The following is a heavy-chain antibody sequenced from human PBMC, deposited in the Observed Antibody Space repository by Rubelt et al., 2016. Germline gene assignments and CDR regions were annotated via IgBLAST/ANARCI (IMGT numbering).Heavy chain of an antibody. D-gene: IGHD1-26*01. J-gene: IGHJ4*02. Sequence: QVQLQESGPGLVKPSGTLSLTCAVSGGSISSNSWCSWVRQPPGQGLEWIGSIYYSGTTYYNPSLESRVTMSVDTSKNQFSRKRSSVTAADTALYYCARQLYSGSYYIDYWGQGTLVTVSS. CDR1: GGSISSNSW. CDR3: ARQLYSGSYYIDY. CDR2: IYYSGTT. V-gene: IGHV4-39*01.